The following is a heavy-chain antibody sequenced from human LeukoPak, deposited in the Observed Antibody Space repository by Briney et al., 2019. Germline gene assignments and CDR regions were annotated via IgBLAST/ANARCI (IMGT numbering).Heavy chain of an antibody. CDR1: GFTFSSYG. CDR2: IRYDGSNK. CDR3: AKDSAVTTRPGGYDY. D-gene: IGHD4-11*01. J-gene: IGHJ4*02. Sequence: GGSLTLSCAASGFTFSSYGMHWVRQAPGKGLEWVAFIRYDGSNKYYADSVKGRFTISRDNSKSTLYLQMNTLRAEDTAVYYCAKDSAVTTRPGGYDYWGQGTLVTVSS. V-gene: IGHV3-30*02.